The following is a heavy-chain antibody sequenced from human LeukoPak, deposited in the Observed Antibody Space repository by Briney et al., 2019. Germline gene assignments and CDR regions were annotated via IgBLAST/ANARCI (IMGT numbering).Heavy chain of an antibody. CDR1: GGSVSSGGYS. V-gene: IGHV4-30-2*01. CDR3: ARDSGYWYFDL. D-gene: IGHD1-26*01. CDR2: IYHSGST. J-gene: IGHJ2*01. Sequence: SETLSLTCAVSGGSVSSGGYSWSWIRQPPGKGLEWIGYIYHSGSTYYTPSLASRVTTSVDRSKNQFSLRLTSVTAADTAVYYCARDSGYWYFDLWGRGTLVTVSS.